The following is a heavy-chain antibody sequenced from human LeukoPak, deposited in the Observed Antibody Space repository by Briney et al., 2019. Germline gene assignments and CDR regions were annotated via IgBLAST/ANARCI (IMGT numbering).Heavy chain of an antibody. CDR3: ARHRVEMATIAGYYFDY. CDR2: IYTSGST. CDR1: GGSISTDH. Sequence: SETLSLTCTVSGGSISTDHWSWIRQPPGKGLEWIGYIYTSGSTNYNPSLKSRVTISVDTSKNQFSLKLSSVTAADTDVYYCARHRVEMATIAGYYFDYWGQGTLVTVSS. V-gene: IGHV4-4*09. D-gene: IGHD5-24*01. J-gene: IGHJ4*02.